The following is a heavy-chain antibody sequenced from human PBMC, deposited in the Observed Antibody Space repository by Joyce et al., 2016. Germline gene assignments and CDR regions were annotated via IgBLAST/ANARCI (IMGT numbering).Heavy chain of an antibody. D-gene: IGHD2-2*01. CDR1: GYSFSDSY. V-gene: IGHV1-2*06. CDR3: ARGPMPPYAFDV. Sequence: QVNLVQSGAEVKKPGASVKVSCKASGYSFSDSYIHWGRQAPGQGLQWIGRINPDTGDTIYAQRFQGRVTLTRDTFISTVYMEVSRLRSDDTAVYFCARGPMPPYAFDVWGQGTLVTVST. CDR2: INPDTGDT. J-gene: IGHJ3*01.